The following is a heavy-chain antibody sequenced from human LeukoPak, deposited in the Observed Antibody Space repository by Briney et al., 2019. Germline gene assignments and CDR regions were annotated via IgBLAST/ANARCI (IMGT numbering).Heavy chain of an antibody. CDR2: ISSSSSYI. J-gene: IGHJ4*02. CDR3: ARDRRVAGNQASDY. Sequence: PGGSLRLSCAASGFTFSSYSMNWVRQAPGKGLEWVSSISSSSSYIYYADSVKGRFTISRDNAKNSLYLQMNSLRAEDTAVYYCARDRRVAGNQASDYWGQGTLVTVSS. V-gene: IGHV3-21*01. D-gene: IGHD6-19*01. CDR1: GFTFSSYS.